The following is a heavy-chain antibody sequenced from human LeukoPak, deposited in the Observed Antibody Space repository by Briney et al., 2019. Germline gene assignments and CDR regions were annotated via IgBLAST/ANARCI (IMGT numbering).Heavy chain of an antibody. V-gene: IGHV4-31*03. D-gene: IGHD5-18*01. CDR1: GGSISSGGYY. Sequence: SETLSLTCTVSGGSISSGGYYWSWIRQHPGKSLEWIGYIYYSGSTYYNPSLKSRVTISVDTSKNQFSLKLSSVTAADTAVYYCARDRGYSYGEMDVWGKGTTVTVSS. CDR2: IYYSGST. J-gene: IGHJ6*04. CDR3: ARDRGYSYGEMDV.